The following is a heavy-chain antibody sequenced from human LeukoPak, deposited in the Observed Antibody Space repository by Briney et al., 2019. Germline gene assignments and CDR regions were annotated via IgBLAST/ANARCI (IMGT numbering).Heavy chain of an antibody. CDR2: INPNSGGT. V-gene: IGHV1-2*02. D-gene: IGHD3-10*01. J-gene: IGHJ4*02. CDR3: APGGNYYGSGSYYALDY. Sequence: ASVKVSCKASGYTFTGYYMHWVRQPPGQGLEWMGWINPNSGGTNYAQKFQGRVTMTRDTSISTAYMELSRLRSDDTAVYYCAPGGNYYGSGSYYALDYWGQGTLVTVSS. CDR1: GYTFTGYY.